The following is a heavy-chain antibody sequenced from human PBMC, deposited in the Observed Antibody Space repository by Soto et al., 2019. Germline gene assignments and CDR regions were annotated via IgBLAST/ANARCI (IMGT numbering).Heavy chain of an antibody. CDR3: ARSSNWKYFFDS. CDR1: GFSVSGTY. D-gene: IGHD1-20*01. V-gene: IGHV3-53*01. CDR2: IYGGGAT. J-gene: IGHJ4*02. Sequence: VGSLRLSCVASGFSVSGTYMAWVRQAPGKGLQWVLVIYGGGATYYVDSVKGRFTISIDKANNTLSLEMNSLRVEDTALYYCARSSNWKYFFDSWGQRTLVTVSS.